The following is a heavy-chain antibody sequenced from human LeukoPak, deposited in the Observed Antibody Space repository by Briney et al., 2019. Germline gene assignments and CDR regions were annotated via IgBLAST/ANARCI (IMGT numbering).Heavy chain of an antibody. CDR3: ASHNPGYDILTGYYQNYYYMDV. CDR1: GGSISSSSYY. J-gene: IGHJ6*03. Sequence: SETLSLTCTVSGGSISSSSYYWGWIRQPPGKGLEWIGSIYYSGSTYYNPSLKSRVTISVDTSKNQFSLKLSSVTAADTAVYYCASHNPGYDILTGYYQNYYYMDVWGKGTTVTISS. CDR2: IYYSGST. V-gene: IGHV4-39*07. D-gene: IGHD3-9*01.